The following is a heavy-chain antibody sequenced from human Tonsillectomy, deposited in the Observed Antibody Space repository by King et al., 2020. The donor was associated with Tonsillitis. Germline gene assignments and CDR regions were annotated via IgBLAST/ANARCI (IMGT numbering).Heavy chain of an antibody. J-gene: IGHJ6*02. CDR1: GGSISGSSYY. V-gene: IGHV4-39*07. CDR2: IHYSGST. D-gene: IGHD3-9*01. Sequence: LQLQESGPGLVKPSETQSLTCTVSGGSISGSSYYWGWIRQRPGKGLERIGTIHYSGSTYYKPSLKSRVTIAVDTCKKQFSLKLSSVTAADTAVYYCARLRYFDLYGMDVWGQGTTVTVSS. CDR3: ARLRYFDLYGMDV.